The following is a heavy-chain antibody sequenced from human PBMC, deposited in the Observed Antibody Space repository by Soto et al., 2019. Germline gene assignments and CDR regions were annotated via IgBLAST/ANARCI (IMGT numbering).Heavy chain of an antibody. J-gene: IGHJ6*02. Sequence: GESLKISCKGCGYSFTSYWINWVRQMPGKGLEWMGRIDPSDSYTNYSPSFQGHVTISADKSISTAYLQWSSLRSEDTAIYYCARVEAVAGLYNYHGLDVWGQGTAVTVSS. D-gene: IGHD6-19*01. CDR1: GYSFTSYW. V-gene: IGHV5-10-1*01. CDR2: IDPSDSYT. CDR3: ARVEAVAGLYNYHGLDV.